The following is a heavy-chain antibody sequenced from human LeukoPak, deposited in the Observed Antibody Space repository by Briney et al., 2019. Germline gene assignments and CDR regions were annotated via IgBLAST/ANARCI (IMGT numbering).Heavy chain of an antibody. J-gene: IGHJ5*02. Sequence: SETLSLTCTVSDGSINGYYWSWIRQSPGMGLESLGYIYYSGSTNSNPSLKSRVTISVATSKNQFSLKLSSVTAADTAVYYCARIDGGLVRWFDPWGQGTLVTVSS. V-gene: IGHV4-59*01. CDR1: DGSINGYY. CDR2: IYYSGST. CDR3: ARIDGGLVRWFDP. D-gene: IGHD6-19*01.